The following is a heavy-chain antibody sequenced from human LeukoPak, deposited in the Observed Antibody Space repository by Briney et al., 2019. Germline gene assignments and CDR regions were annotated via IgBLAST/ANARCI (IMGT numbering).Heavy chain of an antibody. D-gene: IGHD2-2*01. CDR1: GGTFSSYT. J-gene: IGHJ3*02. CDR2: IIPILGIA. CDR3: AGRVVVPAAIHWDDAFDI. Sequence: VASVKVSCKASGGTFSSYTISWVRQAPGQGLEWMGRIIPILGIANYAQKFQGRVTITADKSTSTAYMELSSLRSEDTAVYCCAGRVVVPAAIHWDDAFDIWGQGTMVTVSS. V-gene: IGHV1-69*02.